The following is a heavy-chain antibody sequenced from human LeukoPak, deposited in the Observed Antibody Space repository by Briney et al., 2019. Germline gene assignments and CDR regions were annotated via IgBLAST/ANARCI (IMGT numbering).Heavy chain of an antibody. CDR2: IYYSGST. V-gene: IGHV4-39*07. Sequence: SETLSLTCTVSGGSISTSNYYWGWIRQPPGKGLEWIGSIYYSGSTYYNPSLKSRVTISVDTSKNQFSLKLSSVTAADTAVYYCARDREGSNWFDPWGQGTLVTVSS. J-gene: IGHJ5*02. D-gene: IGHD1-26*01. CDR1: GGSISTSNYY. CDR3: ARDREGSNWFDP.